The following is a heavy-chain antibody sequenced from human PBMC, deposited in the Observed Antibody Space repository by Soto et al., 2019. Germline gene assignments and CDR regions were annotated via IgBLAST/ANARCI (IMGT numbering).Heavy chain of an antibody. D-gene: IGHD3-16*01. CDR2: IYYSGST. CDR3: ARDLSMITFGEAPAGFDY. J-gene: IGHJ4*02. CDR1: GGSISSGDYY. V-gene: IGHV4-30-4*01. Sequence: SSETLSLTCTVSGGSISSGDYYWSWIRQPPGKGLEWIGYIYYSGSTYYNPSLKSRVTISVDTSKNQFSLKLSSVTAADTAVYYCARDLSMITFGEAPAGFDYWGQGTLVTVSS.